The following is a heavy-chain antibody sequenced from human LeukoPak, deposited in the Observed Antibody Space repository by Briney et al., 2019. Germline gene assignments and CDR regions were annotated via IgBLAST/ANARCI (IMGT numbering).Heavy chain of an antibody. D-gene: IGHD2-21*02. CDR2: ISSRANCI. J-gene: IGHJ4*02. Sequence: GGSLRLSCAASGFTFSSYSMNWVRQAPGKGLEWVSSISSRANCIYYADSVQGRFTISRDNAKNSLYLQMNSLRAEDTAVYYCASLVYCGGDCYTDYWGQGTLVTVSS. V-gene: IGHV3-21*01. CDR1: GFTFSSYS. CDR3: ASLVYCGGDCYTDY.